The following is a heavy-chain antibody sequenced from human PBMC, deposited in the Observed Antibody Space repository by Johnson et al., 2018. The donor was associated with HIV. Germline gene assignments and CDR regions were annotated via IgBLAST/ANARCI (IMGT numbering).Heavy chain of an antibody. CDR1: GFTFNNAW. CDR2: IKSKADGGTT. CDR3: VRGLDI. J-gene: IGHJ3*02. Sequence: ASGFTFNNAWMSWVRQAPGKGLEWVGRIKSKADGGTTDYAAPVKGRFTISRDDSKNTLYLQMNSLRAEDTAVYYCVRGLDIWGQGTMVTVSS. V-gene: IGHV3-15*05.